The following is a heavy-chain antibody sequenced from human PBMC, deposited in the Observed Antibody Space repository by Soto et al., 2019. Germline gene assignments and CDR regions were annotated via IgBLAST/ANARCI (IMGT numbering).Heavy chain of an antibody. Sequence: EVQLLESGGGLVQSGGSLRLSCAASGFTFSSYWMFWVRQAPGKGLVWVSRISIDGRSTNYADSVKGRFTISRDNAMNTLYLQMNSLRAEDTAVYYCAREPYQQWYGMDVWGQGTTVTVSS. J-gene: IGHJ6*02. CDR3: AREPYQQWYGMDV. D-gene: IGHD6-19*01. CDR1: GFTFSSYW. CDR2: ISIDGRST. V-gene: IGHV3-74*01.